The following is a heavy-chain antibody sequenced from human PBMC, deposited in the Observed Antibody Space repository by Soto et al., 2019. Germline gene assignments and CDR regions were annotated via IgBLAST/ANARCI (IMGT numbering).Heavy chain of an antibody. CDR2: IWYDGSNE. V-gene: IGHV3-33*01. D-gene: IGHD2-2*01. Sequence: GGSLRLSCAASGFTFSNYGMHWVRQAPGKGLEWVAVIWYDGSNEYYGDSVKGRFTISRDNSKNTLYLQMNYLRAEDTAVYYCGFYCSSVSCPEGFYWGQGTLVTVSS. CDR1: GFTFSNYG. J-gene: IGHJ4*02. CDR3: GFYCSSVSCPEGFY.